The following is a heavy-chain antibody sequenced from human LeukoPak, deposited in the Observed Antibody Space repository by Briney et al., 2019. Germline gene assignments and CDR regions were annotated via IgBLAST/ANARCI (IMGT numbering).Heavy chain of an antibody. CDR3: AELGITMIGGV. D-gene: IGHD3-10*02. V-gene: IGHV3-23*01. CDR2: ISGSGGST. J-gene: IGHJ6*04. CDR1: VFTFSSYA. Sequence: GGSLSLSCAVSVFTFSSYAMSCVRQAPGEGLEWVSAISGSGGSTYYADSVKGRFTISRNNAKNSQYLQMNSVRAEDTAVYYCAELGITMIGGVWGKGTTVTISS.